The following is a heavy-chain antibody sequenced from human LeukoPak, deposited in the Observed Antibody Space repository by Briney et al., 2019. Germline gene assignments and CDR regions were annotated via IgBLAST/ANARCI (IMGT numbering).Heavy chain of an antibody. V-gene: IGHV6-1*01. CDR1: GDSVSSNSAA. D-gene: IGHD3-22*01. Sequence: SQTLSLTCVISGDSVSSNSAAWNWIRQSPSRGPERLGRTYYRSKWYNDYAVSVKSRITINPDTSKNQFSLQLNSATPEDTAVYYCARDYYDSSGYSHYDYWGQGTLVTVSS. CDR2: TYYRSKWYN. J-gene: IGHJ4*02. CDR3: ARDYYDSSGYSHYDY.